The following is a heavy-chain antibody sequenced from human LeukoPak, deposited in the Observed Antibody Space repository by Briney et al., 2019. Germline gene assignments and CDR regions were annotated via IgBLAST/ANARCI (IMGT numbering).Heavy chain of an antibody. CDR2: IYYSGST. Sequence: SETLSLTCTVSGGSISSYYWGWIRQPPGKGLEWIGSIYYSGSTYYNPSLKSRVTISVDTSKNQFSLKLSSVTAADTAVYYCAREGPLGAAAGTVGPAYYFDYWGQGTLVTVSS. CDR3: AREGPLGAAAGTVGPAYYFDY. D-gene: IGHD6-13*01. V-gene: IGHV4-39*07. J-gene: IGHJ4*02. CDR1: GGSISSYY.